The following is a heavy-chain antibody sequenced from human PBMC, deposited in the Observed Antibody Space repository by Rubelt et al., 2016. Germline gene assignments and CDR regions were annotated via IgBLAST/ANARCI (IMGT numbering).Heavy chain of an antibody. CDR2: YDGSNK. V-gene: IGHV3-33*01. Sequence: YDGSNKYYADSVKGRFTISRDNAKNSLYLQMNSLRAEDTAVYYCARTHEVGATPFDYWGQGTLVTVSS. CDR3: ARTHEVGATPFDY. J-gene: IGHJ4*02. D-gene: IGHD1-26*01.